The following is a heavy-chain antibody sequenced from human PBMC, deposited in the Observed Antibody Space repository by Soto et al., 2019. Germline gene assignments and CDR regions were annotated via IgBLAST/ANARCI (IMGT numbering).Heavy chain of an antibody. Sequence: SETLSLTCTVSGGSISSSTYYWGWIRQPPGKGLEWTGSINYSGSTNYNPSLKSRVTISVDTSKNQFSPKLTSVTAADTAIYYCARRIVSTETFDYWGQGTLVTVSS. CDR3: ARRIVSTETFDY. D-gene: IGHD5-12*01. CDR1: GGSISSSTYY. V-gene: IGHV4-39*07. J-gene: IGHJ4*02. CDR2: INYSGST.